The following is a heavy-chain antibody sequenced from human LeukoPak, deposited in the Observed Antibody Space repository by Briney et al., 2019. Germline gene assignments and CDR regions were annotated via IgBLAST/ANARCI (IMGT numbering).Heavy chain of an antibody. Sequence: PGGSLRLSCAASGFTFSSYWMHWVRQAPGKGLVWVGRIRSKANSYATAYAASVKGRFTISRDDSKNTAYLQMNSLKTEDTAVYYCTRRQQTYYYDSSGYYSEPAFDIWGQGTMVTVSS. V-gene: IGHV3-73*01. CDR3: TRRQQTYYYDSSGYYSEPAFDI. CDR2: IRSKANSYAT. CDR1: GFTFSSYW. J-gene: IGHJ3*02. D-gene: IGHD3-22*01.